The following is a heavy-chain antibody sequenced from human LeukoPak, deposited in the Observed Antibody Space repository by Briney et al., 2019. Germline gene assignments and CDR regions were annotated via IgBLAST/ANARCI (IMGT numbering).Heavy chain of an antibody. D-gene: IGHD2-2*02. CDR3: ARRGAIRRGPFGL. CDR1: GFTFSSYG. Sequence: GGSLRLSCAASGFTFSSYGMNWVRQAPGKGLEWVSYISSSGSTIYYADSVKGRFTISRDNSKNSLYLQMNSLRAEDTAVYYCARRGAIRRGPFGLWGKGTLVTVSS. V-gene: IGHV3-48*03. J-gene: IGHJ4*02. CDR2: ISSSGSTI.